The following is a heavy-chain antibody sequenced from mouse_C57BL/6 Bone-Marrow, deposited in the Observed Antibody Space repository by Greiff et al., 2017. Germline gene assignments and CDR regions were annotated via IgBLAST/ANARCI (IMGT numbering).Heavy chain of an antibody. CDR3: AREIPRFAY. Sequence: VQLKESGAELARPGASVKLSCKASGYTFTSYGISWVKQRTGQGLEWIGEIYPRSGNTYYNEKFKGKATLTADKSSSTAYMELRSLTSEDSAVYFCAREIPRFAYWGQGTLVTVSA. J-gene: IGHJ3*01. CDR1: GYTFTSYG. CDR2: IYPRSGNT. V-gene: IGHV1-81*01. D-gene: IGHD5-1-1*01.